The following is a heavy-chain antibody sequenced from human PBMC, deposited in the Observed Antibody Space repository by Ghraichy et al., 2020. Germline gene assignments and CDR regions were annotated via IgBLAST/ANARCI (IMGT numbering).Heavy chain of an antibody. V-gene: IGHV3-74*01. Sequence: GGSLRLSCAASGFTFSSYWMHWVRQAPGKGLVWVSRINSDGSSTSYADSVKGRFTISRDNAKNTLYLKMNSLRAEDTAVYYCASGTIFGVVIGYWGQGTLVTVSS. CDR1: GFTFSSYW. CDR2: INSDGSST. CDR3: ASGTIFGVVIGY. D-gene: IGHD3-3*01. J-gene: IGHJ4*02.